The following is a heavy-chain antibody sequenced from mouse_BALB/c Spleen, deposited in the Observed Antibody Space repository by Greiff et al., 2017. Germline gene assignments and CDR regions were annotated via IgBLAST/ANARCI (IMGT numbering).Heavy chain of an antibody. D-gene: IGHD1-2*01. CDR3: SLSTTPGASGCFAY. Sequence: QVQLKESGPGLVAPSQSLSITCTVSGFSLTDYGVSWIRQPPGKGLEWLGVIWGGGSTYYNSALKSSMSISKDNSKCQVFLKMNSLQTDDAAMYYCSLSTTPGASGCFAYWGQGTPVTVSA. CDR2: IWGGGST. J-gene: IGHJ3*01. V-gene: IGHV2-6-5*01. CDR1: GFSLTDYG.